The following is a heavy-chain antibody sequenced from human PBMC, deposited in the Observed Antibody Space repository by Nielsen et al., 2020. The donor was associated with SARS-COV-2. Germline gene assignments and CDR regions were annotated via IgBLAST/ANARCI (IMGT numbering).Heavy chain of an antibody. D-gene: IGHD3-3*01. V-gene: IGHV3-23*01. CDR2: ISGSGGST. J-gene: IGHJ4*02. CDR1: GFTFSSYA. CDR3: ARDGRSEYYDFWSGYVTTYFDY. Sequence: GGSLRLSCAASGFTFSSYAMSWVRQAPGKGLEWVSAISGSGGSTYYADSVKGRFTISRDNSKNTLYLQMNSLRAEDTAVYYCARDGRSEYYDFWSGYVTTYFDYWGQGTLVTVSS.